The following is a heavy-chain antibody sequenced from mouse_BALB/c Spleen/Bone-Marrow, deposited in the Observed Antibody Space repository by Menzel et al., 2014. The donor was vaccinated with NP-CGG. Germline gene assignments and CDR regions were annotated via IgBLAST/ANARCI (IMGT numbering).Heavy chain of an antibody. D-gene: IGHD2-3*01. Sequence: EVKVVESGGGLVQPGRSLKISCAASGFDFSGFWMGWVRLAPGKGLEWIGEINPDSSTINYTPSLKDRFIISRDNAKNTLCLQMSKVRSEDTALYYCARLGYYGGFAYWGQGTLVTVSA. CDR3: ARLGYYGGFAY. V-gene: IGHV4-1*02. CDR1: GFDFSGFW. J-gene: IGHJ3*01. CDR2: INPDSSTI.